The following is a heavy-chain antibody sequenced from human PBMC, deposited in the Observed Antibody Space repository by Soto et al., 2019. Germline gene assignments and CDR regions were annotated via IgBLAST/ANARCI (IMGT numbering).Heavy chain of an antibody. V-gene: IGHV4-38-2*01. J-gene: IGHJ4*02. CDR1: GHSISSGFYY. Sequence: LSLTFAVSGHSISSGFYYWGWVRQPPGKGLEWIGSIYHTESTYYNPSLKTRVTMSEDTSKHQLSLKLSSMTAADTAVYFCARYGYSDSARFFDYWGQGTRVTVSS. CDR2: IYHTEST. D-gene: IGHD5-12*01. CDR3: ARYGYSDSARFFDY.